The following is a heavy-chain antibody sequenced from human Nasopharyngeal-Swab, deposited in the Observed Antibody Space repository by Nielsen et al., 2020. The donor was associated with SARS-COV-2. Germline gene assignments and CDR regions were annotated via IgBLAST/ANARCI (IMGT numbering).Heavy chain of an antibody. V-gene: IGHV5-51*01. CDR1: GYSFTSYW. D-gene: IGHD2-2*01. CDR2: IYPGDSDT. Sequence: GESLKISCKGSGYSFTSYWIGWVRQMSGKGLEWMGIIYPGDSDTRYSPSFQGQVTISADKSISTAYLQWSSLKASDTAMYYCARVFVVVPAAIGLSGWFDPWGQGTLVTVSS. CDR3: ARVFVVVPAAIGLSGWFDP. J-gene: IGHJ5*02.